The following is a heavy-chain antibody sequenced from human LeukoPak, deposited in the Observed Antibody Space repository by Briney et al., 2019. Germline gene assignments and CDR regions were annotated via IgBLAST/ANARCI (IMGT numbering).Heavy chain of an antibody. V-gene: IGHV4-38-2*02. CDR1: GYSISSGYY. Sequence: SETLSLTCAVSGYSISSGYYWGWIRQPPGKGLEWIGSIYHSGSTYYSPSLKSRVTISVDTSKNQFSLKLSSVTAADTAVYYCARDGYSYGFLLWYFDLWGRGTLVTVSS. CDR3: ARDGYSYGFLLWYFDL. D-gene: IGHD5-18*01. CDR2: IYHSGST. J-gene: IGHJ2*01.